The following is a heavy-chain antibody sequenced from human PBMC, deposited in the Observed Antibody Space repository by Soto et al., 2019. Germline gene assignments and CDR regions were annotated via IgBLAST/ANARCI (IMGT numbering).Heavy chain of an antibody. CDR1: GFTFSSYA. D-gene: IGHD2-2*01. J-gene: IGHJ5*02. CDR2: ISGSGGST. V-gene: IGHV3-23*01. CDR3: ATSFRYPVLLWFAP. Sequence: PGGSLRLSCAASGFTFSSYAMSWVRQAPGKGLEWVSAISGSGGSTYYADSVKGRFTISRDNSKNPLYLQMNSLRAEDTAVYYCATSFRYPVLLWFAPCGHGTLVTVSS.